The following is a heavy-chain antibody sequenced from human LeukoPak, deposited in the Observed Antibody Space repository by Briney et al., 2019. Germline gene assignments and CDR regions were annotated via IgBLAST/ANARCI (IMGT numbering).Heavy chain of an antibody. CDR3: ACKYYDILTGYYSFDY. J-gene: IGHJ4*02. V-gene: IGHV3-23*01. CDR1: GFTFSSYA. CDR2: ISGSGGST. Sequence: GGSLRLSCAASGFTFSSYAMSWVRQAPGKGLEWVSAISGSGGSTYYADSVKGRFTISRDNSKNTLYLQMNSLRAEDTAVYYCACKYYDILTGYYSFDYWVQGTLVTVSS. D-gene: IGHD3-9*01.